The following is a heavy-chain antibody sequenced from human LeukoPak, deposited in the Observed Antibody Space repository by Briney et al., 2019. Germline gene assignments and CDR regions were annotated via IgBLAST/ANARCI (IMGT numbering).Heavy chain of an antibody. V-gene: IGHV3-9*01. CDR2: ISWNSGSI. J-gene: IGHJ6*02. Sequence: GRSLRLSCAASGFTFDDYAMHWVRQAPGKGLEWVSGISWNSGSIGYADSVKGRFTISRDNAKNSLYLQMNSLRAEDTAVYYCARSETTYYYDSSVYFYYYYGMDVWGQGTTVTVSS. CDR1: GFTFDDYA. CDR3: ARSETTYYYDSSVYFYYYYGMDV. D-gene: IGHD3-22*01.